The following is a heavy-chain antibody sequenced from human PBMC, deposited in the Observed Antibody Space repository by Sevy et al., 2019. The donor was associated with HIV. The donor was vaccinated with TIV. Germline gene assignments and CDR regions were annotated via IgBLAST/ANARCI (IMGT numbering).Heavy chain of an antibody. Sequence: GESLKISCKGSVYTFSNYWIGWVRQMPGKGLEWMGIIYPGDSDTRYSPSFQGQVTISSDKSISTAYLQWSSLKASDTAMYYCARRGYYDSSGYYTYGMDVWGQGTTVTVSS. J-gene: IGHJ6*02. CDR3: ARRGYYDSSGYYTYGMDV. CDR2: IYPGDSDT. CDR1: VYTFSNYW. D-gene: IGHD3-22*01. V-gene: IGHV5-51*01.